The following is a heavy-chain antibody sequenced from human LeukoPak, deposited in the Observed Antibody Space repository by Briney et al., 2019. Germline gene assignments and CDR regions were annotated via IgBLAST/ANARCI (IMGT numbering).Heavy chain of an antibody. CDR1: GFTFSTYS. D-gene: IGHD1-7*01. J-gene: IGHJ4*02. CDR3: ARGVSGTTALDY. Sequence: GGSLRLTCAASGFTFSTYSMNWVRQAPGKGLEWVSYISVGSTYVYYADSVKDRFTVSRDNAKNSLVLQMNSLRAEDTAVYYCARGVSGTTALDYWGQGTLVTVSS. V-gene: IGHV3-21*01. CDR2: ISVGSTYV.